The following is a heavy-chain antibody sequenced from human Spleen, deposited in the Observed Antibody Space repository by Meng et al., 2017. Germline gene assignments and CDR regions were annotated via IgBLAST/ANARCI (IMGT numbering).Heavy chain of an antibody. D-gene: IGHD6-19*01. V-gene: IGHV4-39*01. Sequence: QPQLQESGPGLVRPSGALSLTFSVSGGSISTSGYYWGWIRQPPGKGLEWIGSIGHSGFTYYTPSLKSRVTVSIDTSRNQFSLWLTSVTAADTAVYYCVRSSAWVRTGFDPWGQGTLVTVSS. CDR3: VRSSAWVRTGFDP. J-gene: IGHJ5*02. CDR1: GGSISTSGYY. CDR2: IGHSGFT.